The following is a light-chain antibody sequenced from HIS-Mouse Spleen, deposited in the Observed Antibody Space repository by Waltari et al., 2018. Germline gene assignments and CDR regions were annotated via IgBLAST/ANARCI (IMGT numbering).Light chain of an antibody. Sequence: QSALTQPASVSGYPGQSITISCTGTSSHVGGYNYVSWYQQHPGNAPKLMIYEVSNRPSGVSNRFSGSKSGNTASLTISGLQAEDEADYYCSSYTSSSTLWVFGGGTKLTVL. CDR1: SSHVGGYNY. CDR3: SSYTSSSTLWV. V-gene: IGLV2-14*01. J-gene: IGLJ3*02. CDR2: EVS.